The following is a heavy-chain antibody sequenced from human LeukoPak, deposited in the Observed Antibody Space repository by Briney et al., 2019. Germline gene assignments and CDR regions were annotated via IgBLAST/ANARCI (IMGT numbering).Heavy chain of an antibody. CDR3: ASSLSGAYYFDY. V-gene: IGHV4-30-2*01. CDR2: IYHSGST. Sequence: SQTLSLTCAVSGGSLSSGGYSWRWIRQPPGTGLEWIGYIYHSGSTYYNPSLKSRVTISVDRSKNQFSLKLSSVTAADTAVYYCASSLSGAYYFDYWGQGTLVTVSS. CDR1: GGSLSSGGYS. D-gene: IGHD2-15*01. J-gene: IGHJ4*02.